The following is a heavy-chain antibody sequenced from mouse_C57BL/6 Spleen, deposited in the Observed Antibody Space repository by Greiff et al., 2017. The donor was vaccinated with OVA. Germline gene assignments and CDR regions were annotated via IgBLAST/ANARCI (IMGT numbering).Heavy chain of an antibody. J-gene: IGHJ3*01. V-gene: IGHV2-6*01. Sequence: VKLVESGPGLVAPSQSLSITCTVSGFSLTSYGVDWVRQSPGKGLEWLGVIWGVGSTNYNSALKSRLSISKDNSKSQVFLKMNSLQTDDTAMYYCASGGTGTEFAYWGQGTLVTVSA. CDR1: GFSLTSYG. CDR2: IWGVGST. CDR3: ASGGTGTEFAY. D-gene: IGHD4-1*01.